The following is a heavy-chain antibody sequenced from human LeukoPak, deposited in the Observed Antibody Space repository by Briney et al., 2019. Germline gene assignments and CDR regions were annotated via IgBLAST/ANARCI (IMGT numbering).Heavy chain of an antibody. CDR1: GFTFSRYA. J-gene: IGHJ4*02. CDR3: AKSRDYYDSSGYYNPYFDY. V-gene: IGHV3-23*01. CDR2: ISGRGGST. Sequence: GGSLRLSCAASGFTFSRYAMSWVRQAPGKGLEWVSAISGRGGSTYYADSVKGRFTISRDNSKNTLYLQMNSLRAEDTAVYYCAKSRDYYDSSGYYNPYFDYWGQGTLVTVSS. D-gene: IGHD3-22*01.